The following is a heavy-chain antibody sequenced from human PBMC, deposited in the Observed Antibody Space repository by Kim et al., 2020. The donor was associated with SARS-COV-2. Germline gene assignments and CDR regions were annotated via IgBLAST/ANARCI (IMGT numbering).Heavy chain of an antibody. CDR1: GFTFSSYA. D-gene: IGHD3-3*01. CDR2: ISYDGSNK. V-gene: IGHV3-30*04. Sequence: GGSLRLSCAASGFTFSSYAMHWVRQAPGKGLEWVAVISYDGSNKYYADSVKGRFTISRDNSKNTLYLQMNSLRAEDTAVYYCARVGVVITTRYYYYGMDVWGQGTTVTVSS. J-gene: IGHJ6*02. CDR3: ARVGVVITTRYYYYGMDV.